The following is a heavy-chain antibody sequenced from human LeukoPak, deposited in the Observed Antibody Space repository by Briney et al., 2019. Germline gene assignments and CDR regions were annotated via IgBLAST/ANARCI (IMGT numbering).Heavy chain of an antibody. CDR1: GGSISSNSYY. V-gene: IGHV4-39*07. Sequence: SETLSLTCTVSGGSISSNSYYWGWIRQPPGKGLEWIGSIYYSGSTYYKPSLKSRVTISVDTSKNQFSLRLSSVTAADTAVYYCARVTGYMTEDYFDYWGQGTLITVSS. CDR2: IYYSGST. D-gene: IGHD6-13*01. J-gene: IGHJ4*02. CDR3: ARVTGYMTEDYFDY.